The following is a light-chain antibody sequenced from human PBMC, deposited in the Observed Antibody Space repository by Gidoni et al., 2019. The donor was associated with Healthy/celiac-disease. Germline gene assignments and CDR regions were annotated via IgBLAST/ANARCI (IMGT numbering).Light chain of an antibody. CDR2: AAS. CDR3: QQSYSTPRT. J-gene: IGKJ1*01. V-gene: IGKV1-39*01. CDR1: QSISSY. Sequence: DIHMTHAPSSLSVSVGDRVTITCRASQSISSYLNWYQQKPGKAPKLLIYAASSLQSGVPSRFSGSGSGTDFTLTISSLQPEDFATYYCQQSYSTPRTFGEGTKVEIK.